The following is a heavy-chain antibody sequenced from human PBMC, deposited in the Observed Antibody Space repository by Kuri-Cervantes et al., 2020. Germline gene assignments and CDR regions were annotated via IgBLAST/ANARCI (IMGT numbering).Heavy chain of an antibody. V-gene: IGHV3-33*01. CDR1: GFTFSSYG. Sequence: GGSLRLSCAASGFTFSSYGMHWVRQAPGKGLEWVAIIGFDGSKKYYADSVKGRFTISRDNLKNTLDLQMNSLRAEDTAVYYCAREGLDILTGHYYYGMDVWGQGTTVTVSS. CDR3: AREGLDILTGHYYYGMDV. CDR2: IGFDGSKK. D-gene: IGHD3-9*01. J-gene: IGHJ6*02.